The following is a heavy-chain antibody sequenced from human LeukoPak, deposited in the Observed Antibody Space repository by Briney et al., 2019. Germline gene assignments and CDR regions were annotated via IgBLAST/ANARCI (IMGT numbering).Heavy chain of an antibody. Sequence: GGSLRLSCAASGFTFSGYWMHWVRQGPGSGPVWVSCISGDGSDTLYADSVKGRFTISRDNARNTVYPQMSNLGAEDTAVYYCARERLSYCGGDCPWGQGTQVTVSS. CDR2: ISGDGSDT. CDR1: GFTFSGYW. D-gene: IGHD2-21*02. V-gene: IGHV3-74*01. CDR3: ARERLSYCGGDCP. J-gene: IGHJ5*02.